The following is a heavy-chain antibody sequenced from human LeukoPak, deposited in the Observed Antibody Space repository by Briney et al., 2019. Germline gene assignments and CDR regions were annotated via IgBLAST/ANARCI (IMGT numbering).Heavy chain of an antibody. D-gene: IGHD3-3*01. CDR1: GFTFINYG. CDR3: AKDYDFWSGTIDY. CDR2: IRYDGSNK. J-gene: IGHJ4*02. V-gene: IGHV3-30*02. Sequence: GGSLRLSCAASGFTFINYGMHWVRQAPGKGLEWVAFIRYDGSNKYYADSVKGRFTISRDNSKNTLYLQMNSLRAEDTAVYYCAKDYDFWSGTIDYWGQGTLVTVSS.